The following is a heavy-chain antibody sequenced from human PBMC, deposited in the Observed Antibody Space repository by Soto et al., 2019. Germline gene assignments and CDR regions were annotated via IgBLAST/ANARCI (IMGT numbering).Heavy chain of an antibody. CDR1: GGTFSRYA. J-gene: IGHJ5*02. CDR2: IIPIFGTA. Sequence: QVQLGQSGAEVKKPGSSVKVSCKASGGTFSRYAISLVRQAPGQGLEWMGGIIPIFGTANYAQKFQGRVTITVVESTGTAYMELSSLRFEDTAVYYCARAIVGPTTTGWLDPWGQGTLVTVSS. D-gene: IGHD1-26*01. V-gene: IGHV1-69*01. CDR3: ARAIVGPTTTGWLDP.